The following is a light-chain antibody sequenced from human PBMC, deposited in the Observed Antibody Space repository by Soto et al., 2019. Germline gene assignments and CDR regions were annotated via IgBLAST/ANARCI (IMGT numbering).Light chain of an antibody. CDR2: CAS. CDR3: QQRSNWPRP. CDR1: QSVLSS. Sequence: ILMTQSPTTLSVSPGERATLSCGASQSVLSSLSCYQHKPVQSRRLLIHCASTRAPGVPARCSGSGSGTGFTLTSCSLEPEDFAVYYCQQRSNWPRPFGQGTRLEI. V-gene: IGKV3-11*01. J-gene: IGKJ5*01.